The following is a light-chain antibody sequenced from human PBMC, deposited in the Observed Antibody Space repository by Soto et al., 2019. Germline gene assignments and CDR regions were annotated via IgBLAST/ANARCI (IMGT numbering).Light chain of an antibody. Sequence: DIQMTQSPSTLSVSVGDRVTITCRASQSISSWLAWYQQKPGKAPKSLIYKASSLESGVPSRFSGSGSGTELTLTISSLQPDDFAAYYCQQYSIYPITFGQGTRLEIK. J-gene: IGKJ5*01. V-gene: IGKV1-5*03. CDR3: QQYSIYPIT. CDR1: QSISSW. CDR2: KAS.